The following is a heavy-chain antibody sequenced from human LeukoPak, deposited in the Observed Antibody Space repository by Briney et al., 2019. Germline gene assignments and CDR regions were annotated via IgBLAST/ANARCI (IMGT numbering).Heavy chain of an antibody. CDR3: AKTQGYYDA. V-gene: IGHV3-74*01. CDR1: GFTFSSYW. J-gene: IGHJ5*02. CDR2: INSDGTRT. D-gene: IGHD2-15*01. Sequence: PGGSLRLSCAASGFTFSSYWMHWVRHAPGKGLVWVSRINSDGTRTSYADSAKGRLTISRDNAKNTLYLQMNSLRADDTAVYYCAKTQGYYDAWGQGALVTVSS.